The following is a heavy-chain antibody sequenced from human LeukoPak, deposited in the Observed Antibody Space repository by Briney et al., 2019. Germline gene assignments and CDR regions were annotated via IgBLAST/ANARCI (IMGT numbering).Heavy chain of an antibody. Sequence: GGSLRLSCAASGFTFSGYATDWVRQAPGQGLEWVSAISGGSDYIFYADSVRGRFTISRDNSRNTLYLQMNSLRVEDTALYYCARGYTHGAFGIWGQGTMVTVSS. V-gene: IGHV3-23*01. D-gene: IGHD1-14*01. J-gene: IGHJ3*02. CDR3: ARGYTHGAFGI. CDR2: ISGGSDYI. CDR1: GFTFSGYA.